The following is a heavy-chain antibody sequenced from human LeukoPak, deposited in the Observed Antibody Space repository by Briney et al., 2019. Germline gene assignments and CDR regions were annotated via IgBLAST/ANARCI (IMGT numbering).Heavy chain of an antibody. CDR2: MNSDGSST. CDR1: GFTLSSYW. CDR3: AREAFNYGDHYFDY. D-gene: IGHD4-17*01. J-gene: IGHJ4*02. Sequence: PGGSLRLSCAASGFTLSSYWMHWDRQAPGKGLVWVSRMNSDGSSTTYADSVKGRFTISRDNAKNALYLQMSSLRAEDTAVYHCAREAFNYGDHYFDYWGQGTLVTVSS. V-gene: IGHV3-74*01.